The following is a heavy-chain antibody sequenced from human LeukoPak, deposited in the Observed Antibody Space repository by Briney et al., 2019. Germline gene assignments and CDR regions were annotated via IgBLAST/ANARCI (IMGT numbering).Heavy chain of an antibody. CDR1: GGSISGFH. V-gene: IGHV4-59*01. Sequence: PSETLSLTCNVSGGSISGFHWSWIRQSPGKGLEWIGHISTTGSTYYITSLRSRVLISKDESKNQLSLRLSSVTAADTAVYYCARGVPDGGYYMDVWGKGTTVTVSS. CDR2: ISTTGST. CDR3: ARGVPDGGYYMDV. D-gene: IGHD1-14*01. J-gene: IGHJ6*03.